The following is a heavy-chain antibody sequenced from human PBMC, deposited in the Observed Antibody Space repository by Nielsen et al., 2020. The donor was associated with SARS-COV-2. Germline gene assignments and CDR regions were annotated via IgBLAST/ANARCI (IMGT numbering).Heavy chain of an antibody. CDR2: ISSSSSDK. CDR1: GFTFSSYS. Sequence: GESLKISCAASGFTFSSYSMNWVRQAPGKGLEWVSSISSSSSDKYYADSVKGRFTISRDNAKNSLYLQMNSLRAEDTAVYYCARVGSYGDPEYLDYWGQGALVTVSS. V-gene: IGHV3-21*01. J-gene: IGHJ4*02. D-gene: IGHD4/OR15-4a*01. CDR3: ARVGSYGDPEYLDY.